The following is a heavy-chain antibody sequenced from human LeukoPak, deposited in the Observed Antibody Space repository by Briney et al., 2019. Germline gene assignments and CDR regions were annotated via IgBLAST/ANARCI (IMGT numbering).Heavy chain of an antibody. Sequence: GESLKISCKGSGYSFITYWIGWVRQMPGKGLEWMGIIYPGDSDTRYSPSFQGQVTISADKSISTAYLQWSSLKASDTAMYYCARAGYYYDSSGYRPEFDYWGQGTLVTVSS. CDR3: ARAGYYYDSSGYRPEFDY. CDR1: GYSFITYW. J-gene: IGHJ4*02. V-gene: IGHV5-51*01. D-gene: IGHD3-22*01. CDR2: IYPGDSDT.